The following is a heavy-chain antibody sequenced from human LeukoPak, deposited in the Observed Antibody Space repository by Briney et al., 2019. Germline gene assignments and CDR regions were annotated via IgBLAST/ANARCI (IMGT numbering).Heavy chain of an antibody. CDR2: ISGSGDYT. Sequence: GGSLRLSCAVSGFTFSGYAMSWVRQAPGKGLEWVSTISGSGDYTYYADSVKGRFTISRDNSKNMVYLQMNSLRVEDTAVYFCAKDGRSSSTWYFYYWGQGTLVTVSS. D-gene: IGHD6-13*01. V-gene: IGHV3-23*01. CDR3: AKDGRSSSTWYFYY. CDR1: GFTFSGYA. J-gene: IGHJ4*02.